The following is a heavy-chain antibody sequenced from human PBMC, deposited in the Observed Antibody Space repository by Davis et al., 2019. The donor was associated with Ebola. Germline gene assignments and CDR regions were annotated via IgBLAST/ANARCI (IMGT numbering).Heavy chain of an antibody. D-gene: IGHD5-12*01. Sequence: PGGSLRLSCAASGFTFSSYWMSWVRQAPGKGLEWVAKIKQDGSEKYYVDSVKGRFTISRDNAKNSMYVQMNNVRAEDTAVYYCARSHGYSWAPGYGALDPWGQGTLVTVSS. V-gene: IGHV3-7*03. CDR1: GFTFSSYW. CDR2: IKQDGSEK. CDR3: ARSHGYSWAPGYGALDP. J-gene: IGHJ5*02.